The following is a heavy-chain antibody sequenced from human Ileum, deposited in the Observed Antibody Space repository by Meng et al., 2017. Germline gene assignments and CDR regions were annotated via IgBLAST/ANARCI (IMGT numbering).Heavy chain of an antibody. Sequence: GGSLRLSCKGSGFTFGDSAMSWFRQAPGKGLEWLGFIRTKSSGGTTDYAASVKGRFIISRDDSASIAYLQMSSLKTEDTAVYYCGREVLNTASTYWGQGTLVTVSS. V-gene: IGHV3-49*03. CDR3: GREVLNTASTY. D-gene: IGHD2-8*01. CDR1: GFTFGDSA. J-gene: IGHJ4*02. CDR2: IRTKSSGGTT.